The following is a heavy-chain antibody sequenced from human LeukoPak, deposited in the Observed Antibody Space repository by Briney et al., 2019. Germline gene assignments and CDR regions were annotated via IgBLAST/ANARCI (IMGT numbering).Heavy chain of an antibody. V-gene: IGHV4-39*01. CDR3: ARNGSIAVAAHKGSWFDP. J-gene: IGHJ5*02. Sequence: SSETLSLTCTVSGGSVSSSSTYWGWIRQPPGKGLEWIGSIYYSGSTSYNPSLKSRVTISVDTSKNQFSLKLTSVTAADTALYYCARNGSIAVAAHKGSWFDPWGQGTLVTVSS. CDR1: GGSVSSSSTY. D-gene: IGHD6-19*01. CDR2: IYYSGST.